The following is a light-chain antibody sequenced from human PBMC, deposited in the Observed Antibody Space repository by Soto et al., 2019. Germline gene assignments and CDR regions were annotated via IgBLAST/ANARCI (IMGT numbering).Light chain of an antibody. CDR1: QSVSTC. J-gene: IGKJ4*01. CDR3: QQRSSWPVLT. Sequence: EIVLTQSPATLSLSPGERATLSFRASQSVSTCLAWFQQKPGQAPRLLIYDASIRSTGIPARFSGSGSGTDFTLTISSLEPEDFAVYYCQQRSSWPVLTFGGGTKVEI. CDR2: DAS. V-gene: IGKV3-11*01.